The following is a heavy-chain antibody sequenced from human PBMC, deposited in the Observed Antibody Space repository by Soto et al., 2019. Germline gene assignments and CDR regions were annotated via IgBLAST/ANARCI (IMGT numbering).Heavy chain of an antibody. D-gene: IGHD6-19*01. CDR1: GGTFSSYA. J-gene: IGHJ4*02. CDR3: ARDGVGSSGWSNAVYFDY. Sequence: GASVKVSCKASGGTFSSYAISWVRQAPGQGLEWMGGIIPIFGTANYAQKFQGRVTITADESTSTAYMELSSLRSEDTAVYYCARDGVGSSGWSNAVYFDYWGQGTLVTVSS. CDR2: IIPIFGTA. V-gene: IGHV1-69*13.